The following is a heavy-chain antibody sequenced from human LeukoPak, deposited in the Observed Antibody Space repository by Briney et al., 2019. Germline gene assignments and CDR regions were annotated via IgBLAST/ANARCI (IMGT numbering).Heavy chain of an antibody. D-gene: IGHD4-11*01. V-gene: IGHV4-59*01. CDR1: GGSISSYY. Sequence: SETLSLTCTVSGGSISSYYWSWIRQPPGKGLEYIGYIYYSGSTNYNPSLKSRVTISVDTSKNQFSLKLSSMTAADTAVYYCARALTTAQNFDYWGQGTLVTVSS. J-gene: IGHJ4*02. CDR3: ARALTTAQNFDY. CDR2: IYYSGST.